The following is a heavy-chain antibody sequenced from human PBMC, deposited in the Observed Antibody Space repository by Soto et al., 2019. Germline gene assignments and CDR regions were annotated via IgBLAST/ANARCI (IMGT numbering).Heavy chain of an antibody. CDR2: ISYDGSNK. V-gene: IGHV3-30-3*01. D-gene: IGHD7-27*01. Sequence: LRLSCAASGFTFSSYAMHWVRQAPGKGLEWVAVISYDGSNKYYADSVKGRFTISRDSSKNTLYLQMNSLRAEDTAIYYCAKAWGIDYWGQGTLVTVSS. CDR1: GFTFSSYA. CDR3: AKAWGIDY. J-gene: IGHJ4*02.